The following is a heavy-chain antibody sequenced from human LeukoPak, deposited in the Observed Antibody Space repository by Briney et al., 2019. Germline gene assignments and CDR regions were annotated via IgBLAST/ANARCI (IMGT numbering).Heavy chain of an antibody. CDR2: ISYSGNT. V-gene: IGHV4-39*07. Sequence: SETLSLTCSVSGDSISSSSYYWGWIRQPPGKGLEWIGSISYSGNTYYNPSLKSRVTISVDTSKNQFSLKLSSVTAADTAVYYCARGGLWGTYFMDVWGKGTTVTVSS. CDR3: ARGGLWGTYFMDV. CDR1: GDSISSSSYY. D-gene: IGHD3-16*01. J-gene: IGHJ6*03.